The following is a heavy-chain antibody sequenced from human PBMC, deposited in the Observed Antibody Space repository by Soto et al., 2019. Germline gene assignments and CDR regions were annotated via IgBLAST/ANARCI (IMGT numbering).Heavy chain of an antibody. D-gene: IGHD3-22*01. V-gene: IGHV1-2*04. CDR1: GYTFTGYY. CDR2: INPNSGGT. Sequence: QVQLVQSGAEVKKPGASVKVSCKASGYTFTGYYMHWVRQAPGQGLEWMGWINPNSGGTNYAQKFQGWVTMTRNTSISTAYMELSRLRSDDTAVYYCARDYYDSSGYHSNDAFDIWGKGTMVTVSS. CDR3: ARDYYDSSGYHSNDAFDI. J-gene: IGHJ3*02.